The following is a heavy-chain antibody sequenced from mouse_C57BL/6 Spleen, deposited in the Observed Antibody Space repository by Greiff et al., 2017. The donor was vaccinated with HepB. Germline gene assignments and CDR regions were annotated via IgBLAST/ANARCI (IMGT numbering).Heavy chain of an antibody. CDR1: GYTFTDYY. CDR3: AREGTAQAPYYFDY. J-gene: IGHJ2*01. Sequence: EVQLQQSGPELVKPGASVKISCKASGYTFTDYYMNWVKQSHGKSLEWIGDINPNNGGTSYNQKFKGKATLTVDKSSSTAYMELRSLTSEDSAVYYCAREGTAQAPYYFDYGGQGTTLTVSS. D-gene: IGHD3-2*02. CDR2: INPNNGGT. V-gene: IGHV1-26*01.